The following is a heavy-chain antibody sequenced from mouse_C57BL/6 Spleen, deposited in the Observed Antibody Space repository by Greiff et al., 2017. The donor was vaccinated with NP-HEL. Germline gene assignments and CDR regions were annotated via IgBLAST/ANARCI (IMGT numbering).Heavy chain of an antibody. CDR3: AVYDYDVRRLDWYFDV. V-gene: IGHV2-2*01. J-gene: IGHJ1*03. Sequence: QVQLQQSGPGLVQPSQCLSITCTVSGFSLTSYGVHWVRQSPGKGLEWLGVIWSGGSTDYNAAFISRLSISKDNSKSQVFFKMNSLQADDTAIYYCAVYDYDVRRLDWYFDVWGTGTTVTVSS. CDR1: GFSLTSYG. D-gene: IGHD2-4*01. CDR2: IWSGGST.